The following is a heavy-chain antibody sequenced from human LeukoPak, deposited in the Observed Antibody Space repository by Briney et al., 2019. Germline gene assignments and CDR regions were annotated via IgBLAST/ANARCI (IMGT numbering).Heavy chain of an antibody. CDR1: GGSFSGYY. D-gene: IGHD3-3*01. V-gene: IGHV4-34*01. CDR2: INHSGST. J-gene: IGHJ6*02. Sequence: SETLSLTCAVYGGSFSGYYWSWIRQPPGKGLEWIGEINHSGSTNYNPSLKSRVTISVDTSKNQFSLKLSSVTAADTAVYYCARDRYYDFWSGYYKPDGMDVWGQGTTVTVSS. CDR3: ARDRYYDFWSGYYKPDGMDV.